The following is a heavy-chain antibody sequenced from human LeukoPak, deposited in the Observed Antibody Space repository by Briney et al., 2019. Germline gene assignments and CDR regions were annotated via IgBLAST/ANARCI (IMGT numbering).Heavy chain of an antibody. D-gene: IGHD6-13*01. V-gene: IGHV3-33*06. CDR3: AKCGITSWYPDEGHFDY. CDR1: GFAFSNYG. Sequence: GGSLRLSCAASGFAFSNYGMHWVRQAPGKGLEWVALTWYDGNDKYYADSVKGRFTISRDNSKNTLFLQMNSLRVEDTAVYYCAKCGITSWYPDEGHFDYWGQGTLVTVSS. CDR2: TWYDGNDK. J-gene: IGHJ4*02.